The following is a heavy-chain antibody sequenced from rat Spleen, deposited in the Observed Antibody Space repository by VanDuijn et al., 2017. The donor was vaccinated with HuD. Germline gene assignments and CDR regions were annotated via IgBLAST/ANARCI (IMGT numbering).Heavy chain of an antibody. CDR3: ARHGAAISTGFDY. V-gene: IGHV5-25*01. J-gene: IGHJ2*01. CDR2: ISTGGGNT. D-gene: IGHD1-2*01. Sequence: EVQLVESGGGLVQPGRSMKLSCAASGFTFSNYYMAWVRQAPTKGLEWVASISTGGGNTYYRYSVKGRFTISRDNAKSTLYLQMDSLRSEDTATYYCARHGAAISTGFDYWGQGVMVTVSS. CDR1: GFTFSNYY.